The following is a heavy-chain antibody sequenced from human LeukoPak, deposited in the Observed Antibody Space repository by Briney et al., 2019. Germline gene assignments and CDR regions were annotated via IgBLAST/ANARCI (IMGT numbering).Heavy chain of an antibody. D-gene: IGHD1-7*01. J-gene: IGHJ4*02. CDR2: ISWNSGSI. V-gene: IGHV3-9*01. Sequence: GGSLRLSCAASGFTFDDYAMHWVRHAPGKGLEWVSGISWNSGSIGYADSVKGRFTISRDNAKNSLYLQMNSLRAEDTALYYCAKDGSAGTTPPFFDYWGQGTLVTVSS. CDR1: GFTFDDYA. CDR3: AKDGSAGTTPPFFDY.